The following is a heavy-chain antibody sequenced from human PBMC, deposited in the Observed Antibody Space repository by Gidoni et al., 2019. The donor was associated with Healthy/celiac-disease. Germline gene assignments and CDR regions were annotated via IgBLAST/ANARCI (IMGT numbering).Heavy chain of an antibody. Sequence: QVQLQQSGPGLVTPSQTLSLTCAISGDSVSSHSAAWKWIRQSPSRGLEWLGRTYYRSKLYNDYAVSVKSRITINPDTSKKQFSLQLNSVTPEDTAVYYCARDWPLLHDYGMDVWGQGTTVTVSS. J-gene: IGHJ6*02. CDR1: GDSVSSHSAA. CDR2: TYYRSKLYN. CDR3: ARDWPLLHDYGMDV. V-gene: IGHV6-1*01.